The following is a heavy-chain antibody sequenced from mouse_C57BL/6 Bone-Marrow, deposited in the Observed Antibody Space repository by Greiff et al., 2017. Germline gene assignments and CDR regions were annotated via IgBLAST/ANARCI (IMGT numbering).Heavy chain of an antibody. Sequence: DVQLLESGAELVRPGASVKLSCTASGFNIKDDYMHWVKQRPEQGLEWIGWIDPENGDTEYASKFQGKATITVDPSSNTAYLQLSSLTSDDTAVYYCTRIAYWGQGTLVTVSA. CDR3: TRIAY. CDR1: GFNIKDDY. V-gene: IGHV14-4*01. J-gene: IGHJ3*01. CDR2: IDPENGDT.